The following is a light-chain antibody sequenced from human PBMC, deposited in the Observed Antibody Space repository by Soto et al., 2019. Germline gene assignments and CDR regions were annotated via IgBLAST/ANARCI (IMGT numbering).Light chain of an antibody. CDR2: GAS. J-gene: IGKJ1*01. CDR1: QSVSSSY. Sequence: EIVLTQSPGTLSLSPGERATLSCRASQSVSSSYLAWYQQKPGQAPRLLIYGASSRATCIPDRFSGSGSGTDFTLTISRLEPEDFAVYYCQQYGSSPGTFGQGTKVDSK. CDR3: QQYGSSPGT. V-gene: IGKV3-20*01.